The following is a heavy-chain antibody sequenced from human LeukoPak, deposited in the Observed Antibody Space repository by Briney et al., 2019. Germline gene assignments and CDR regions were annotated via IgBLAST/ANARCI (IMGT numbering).Heavy chain of an antibody. CDR2: IYYSGST. Sequence: ASETLSLTCTVSGGSISSHYWHWIRQPPGKGLECIGYIYYSGSTDYNPSLKSRVTISVDTSKNQFSLKLSSVTPADTAVYYCASGRDQLTYFQYWGQGTLATVSS. CDR1: GGSISSHY. J-gene: IGHJ1*01. V-gene: IGHV4-59*11. D-gene: IGHD4/OR15-4a*01. CDR3: ASGRDQLTYFQY.